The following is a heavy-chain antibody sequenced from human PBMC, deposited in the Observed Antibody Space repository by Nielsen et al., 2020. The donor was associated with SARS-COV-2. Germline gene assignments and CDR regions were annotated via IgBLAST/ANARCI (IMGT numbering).Heavy chain of an antibody. V-gene: IGHV4-38-2*02. J-gene: IGHJ4*02. Sequence: SETLSLTCTVSGYSISSGYYWGWIRQPPGKGLEWIGSIYHSGSTYYNPSLKSRVTISVDTSKNQFSLKLSSVTAADTAVYYCARGRGYCSGGSCYSVNYGDYGVESDYWGQGTLVTVSS. CDR3: ARGRGYCSGGSCYSVNYGDYGVESDY. CDR1: GYSISSGYY. CDR2: IYHSGST. D-gene: IGHD2-15*01.